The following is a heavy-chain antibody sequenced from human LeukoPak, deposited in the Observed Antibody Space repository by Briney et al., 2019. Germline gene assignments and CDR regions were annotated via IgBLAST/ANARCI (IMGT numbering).Heavy chain of an antibody. D-gene: IGHD3-22*01. CDR2: IYPGDSDT. J-gene: IGHJ3*02. CDR3: ARLYDSSVGAFDI. Sequence: GESLKISCKGSGYRFTSYWIGWVRQMPGKGLEWMGIIYPGDSDTRYSPSFQGQVTISADKSISTAYLQWSSLKASDTAMYYCARLYDSSVGAFDIWGQGTMVTVSS. V-gene: IGHV5-51*01. CDR1: GYRFTSYW.